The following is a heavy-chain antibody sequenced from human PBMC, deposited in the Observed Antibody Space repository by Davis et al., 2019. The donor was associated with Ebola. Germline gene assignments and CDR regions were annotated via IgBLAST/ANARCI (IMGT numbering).Heavy chain of an antibody. D-gene: IGHD1-1*01. Sequence: ASVKVSCKVSGYTLTELSMHWVRQAPGKGLEWMGGFDPEDGETIYAQKFQGRVTITRDTSASTAYMELSSLRSEDTAVYYCALFYNWNDFDYWGQGTLVTVSS. CDR2: FDPEDGET. J-gene: IGHJ4*02. CDR3: ALFYNWNDFDY. V-gene: IGHV1-24*01. CDR1: GYTLTELS.